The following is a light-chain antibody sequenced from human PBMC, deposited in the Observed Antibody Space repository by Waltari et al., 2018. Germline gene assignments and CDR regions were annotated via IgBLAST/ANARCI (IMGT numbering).Light chain of an antibody. Sequence: QSALTQPPSLSGSPGQSVTISCTGTGDDIGSYDRVSWYQQPPGRAPKLLIFEVNRRSSGVPARFSGSKSGNTASLTITGLQAEDEADYYCQSYDTSLSVVFGGGTKLTVL. CDR3: QSYDTSLSVV. CDR2: EVN. CDR1: GDDIGSYDR. V-gene: IGLV2-18*02. J-gene: IGLJ3*02.